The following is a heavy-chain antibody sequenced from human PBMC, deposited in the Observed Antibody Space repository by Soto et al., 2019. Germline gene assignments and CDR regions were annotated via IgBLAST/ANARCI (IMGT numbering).Heavy chain of an antibody. D-gene: IGHD2-2*01. CDR1: GFTFTSCA. V-gene: IGHV1-58*01. CDR2: IVVGSGNT. J-gene: IGHJ6*02. CDR3: AADRNCISTSCYGYYYYGMDV. Sequence: QMQLVQSGPEVKKPGTSVKVSCKASGFTFTSCAVQWVRQARGQRLEWIGWIVVGSGNTNYAQKFQESVTITRDMSTSTACMELSSLRSEDTAVYYSAADRNCISTSCYGYYYYGMDVWGQGTTVTVSS.